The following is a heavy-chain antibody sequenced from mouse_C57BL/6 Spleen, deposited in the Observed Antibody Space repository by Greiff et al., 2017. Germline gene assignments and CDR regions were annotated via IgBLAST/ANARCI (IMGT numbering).Heavy chain of an antibody. Sequence: VQLRPSGPELVKPGASVKISCKASGYTITDYYMNWVKQSHGKSLEWIGDITPNNGGTSYNQKFKGKATLTVDKSSSTAYMELRSLTSEDSAVYYCARGIWSDYWGQGTTLTVSS. CDR1: GYTITDYY. CDR3: ARGIWSDY. J-gene: IGHJ2*01. CDR2: ITPNNGGT. V-gene: IGHV1-26*01.